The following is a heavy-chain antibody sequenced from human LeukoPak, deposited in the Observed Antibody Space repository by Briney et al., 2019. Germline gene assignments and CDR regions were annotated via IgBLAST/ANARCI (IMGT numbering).Heavy chain of an antibody. Sequence: SETLSLTCSVSGDSISGSSYYWGWIRQPPGKGLEWIGSIYYSRSTYYNPSLKSRVTTSVDTSKNQFSLKLSSVTAADTAVYYCARVTGYMIEDYFDYWGQGILVTVSS. CDR1: GDSISGSSYY. CDR2: IYYSRST. CDR3: ARVTGYMIEDYFDY. J-gene: IGHJ4*02. V-gene: IGHV4-39*07. D-gene: IGHD3-9*01.